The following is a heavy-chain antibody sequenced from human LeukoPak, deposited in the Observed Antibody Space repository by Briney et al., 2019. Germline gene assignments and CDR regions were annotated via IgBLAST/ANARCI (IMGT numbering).Heavy chain of an antibody. CDR2: IYYSGST. CDR3: ARGRGSPAPVRGVPKRGLDY. CDR1: GGSISSSSYY. V-gene: IGHV4-39*07. Sequence: SETLSLTCTVSGGSISSSSYYWGWIRQPPGKGLEWIGSIYYSGSTYYNPSLKSRVTISVDTSKNQFSLTLSSVTAADTAVYYCARGRGSPAPVRGVPKRGLDYWGQGTLVTVSS. D-gene: IGHD3-10*01. J-gene: IGHJ4*02.